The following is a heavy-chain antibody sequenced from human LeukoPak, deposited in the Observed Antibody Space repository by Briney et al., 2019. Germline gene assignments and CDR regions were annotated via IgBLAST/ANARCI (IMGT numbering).Heavy chain of an antibody. CDR3: AKIRGYSYGYGDY. V-gene: IGHV3-23*01. D-gene: IGHD5-18*01. J-gene: IGHJ4*02. Sequence: VGSLRLSCVASGFTFSTYAMSWVRQAPGKGLEWVSDISDSGSNTYFADSVKGRFTISRDNSKNTLYLQMSSLRAEDTAVYFCAKIRGYSYGYGDYWGQGTLVTVSS. CDR1: GFTFSTYA. CDR2: ISDSGSNT.